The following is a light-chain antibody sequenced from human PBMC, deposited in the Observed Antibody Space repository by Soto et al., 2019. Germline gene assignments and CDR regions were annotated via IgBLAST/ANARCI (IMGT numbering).Light chain of an antibody. J-gene: IGKJ2*01. V-gene: IGKV1-39*01. Sequence: DIQMTQSPYTLSASVGDRVTITCRASQSISSWLAWYQQKPGRAPKLLIHSASALPSGVPSRFSGSGSGTEFTLTMSGLKPEDFATYYCQQGHSTPYTFGQGTKVDIK. CDR3: QQGHSTPYT. CDR2: SAS. CDR1: QSISSW.